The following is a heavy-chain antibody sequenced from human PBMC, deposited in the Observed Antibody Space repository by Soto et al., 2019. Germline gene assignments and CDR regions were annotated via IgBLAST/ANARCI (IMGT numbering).Heavy chain of an antibody. CDR1: GGTFSSYA. CDR2: IIPLFRTP. Sequence: QVQLVQSGAEVKEPGSSVKVSCQASGGTFSSYALSWVGQAPGQGLEWMGGIIPLFRTPDYAQKFQGRVTITADESTSTAYMELSSLRSEDTAIYYCARDNGRPQLGGNYYYITDVWGQGTTITVSS. CDR3: ARDNGRPQLGGNYYYITDV. J-gene: IGHJ6*02. V-gene: IGHV1-69*12. D-gene: IGHD3-3*02.